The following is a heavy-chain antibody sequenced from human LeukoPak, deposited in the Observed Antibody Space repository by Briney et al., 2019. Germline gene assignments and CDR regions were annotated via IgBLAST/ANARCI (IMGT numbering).Heavy chain of an antibody. V-gene: IGHV4-39*01. Sequence: PSETLSLTCTVSGGSISSINYYWGWIRQPPGKGLEWIGSMSYSGSTHYNPSLKSRVTISVDTSKNQFSLKLSSMTATDTAVYHCARGTHYYDSGGYGYFDYWGQGTLVTVSS. CDR3: ARGTHYYDSGGYGYFDY. J-gene: IGHJ4*02. CDR1: GGSISSINYY. CDR2: MSYSGST. D-gene: IGHD3-22*01.